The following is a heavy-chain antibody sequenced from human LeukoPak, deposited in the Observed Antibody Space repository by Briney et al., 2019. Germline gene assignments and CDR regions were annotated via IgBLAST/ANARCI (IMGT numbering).Heavy chain of an antibody. D-gene: IGHD3-10*01. CDR3: ARGALTASRYYYGSGSYSSDY. V-gene: IGHV1-8*01. Sequence: ASVKVSCKASGYTFTSYDINWVRQATGQGLEWRGWMNPNSGNTGYAQKFQGRVTMTRNTSISTAYMELSSLRSEDTAVYYCARGALTASRYYYGSGSYSSDYWGQGTLVTVSS. CDR1: GYTFTSYD. J-gene: IGHJ4*02. CDR2: MNPNSGNT.